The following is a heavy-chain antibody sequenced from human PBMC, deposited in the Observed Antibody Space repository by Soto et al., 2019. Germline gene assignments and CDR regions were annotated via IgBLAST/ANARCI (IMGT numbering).Heavy chain of an antibody. V-gene: IGHV3-30*04. CDR3: ARDGSGHDAFDI. CDR2: ISYDGSNK. CDR1: GFTFSSYA. J-gene: IGHJ3*02. D-gene: IGHD2-2*03. Sequence: GESLKISCVASGFTFSSYAMHWVRQAPGKGLEWVAVISYDGSNKYYADSVKGRFTISRDNSKNTLYLQMNSLRAEDTAVYYCARDGSGHDAFDIWGQGTMVTVSS.